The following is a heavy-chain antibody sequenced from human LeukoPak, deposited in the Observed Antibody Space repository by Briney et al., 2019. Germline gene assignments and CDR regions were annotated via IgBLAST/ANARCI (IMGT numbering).Heavy chain of an antibody. CDR1: VYTFTSYD. Sequence: SVKVSCKASVYTFTSYDINRVGQATGQGLEWRGWMNPNSGNTGYAQKFQGRVTMTRNTSISTAYMELSGLSSEDTAVYYCARDNYDILTGYYLKNWFDPWGQGTLVTVSS. V-gene: IGHV1-8*01. CDR3: ARDNYDILTGYYLKNWFDP. J-gene: IGHJ5*02. CDR2: MNPNSGNT. D-gene: IGHD3-9*01.